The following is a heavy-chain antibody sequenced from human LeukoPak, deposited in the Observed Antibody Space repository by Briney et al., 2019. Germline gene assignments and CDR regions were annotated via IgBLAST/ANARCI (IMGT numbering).Heavy chain of an antibody. CDR2: IKQDGSEI. CDR3: AQNGYPFD. V-gene: IGHV3-7*01. Sequence: GGSLRLSCAASGFTLSTYWMSWVRQAPGKGLEWVANIKQDGSEIYYVDSVKGRFTISRDNAKNSLYLQMNSLRAEDTAVYYCAQNGYPFDWGQGTLVTVSS. J-gene: IGHJ4*02. CDR1: GFTLSTYW. D-gene: IGHD5-18*01.